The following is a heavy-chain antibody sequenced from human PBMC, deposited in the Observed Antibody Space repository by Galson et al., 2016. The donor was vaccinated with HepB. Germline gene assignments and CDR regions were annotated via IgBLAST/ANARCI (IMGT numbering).Heavy chain of an antibody. CDR1: GFTFSTYE. V-gene: IGHV3-48*03. D-gene: IGHD6-13*01. CDR2: SSTSGSSI. CDR3: ARVRIASGVYFGMDV. J-gene: IGHJ6*02. Sequence: LSCAASGFTFSTYEMNWVRQAPGKGLEWISYSSTSGSSIYHADSVKGRFTISRDNAKNSLYLQMTSLRAEDTAVYYCARVRIASGVYFGMDVWGQGTTVTVSS.